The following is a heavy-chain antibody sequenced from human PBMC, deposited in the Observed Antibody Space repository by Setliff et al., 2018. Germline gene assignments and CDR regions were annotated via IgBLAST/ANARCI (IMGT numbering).Heavy chain of an antibody. J-gene: IGHJ4*02. D-gene: IGHD3-10*01. V-gene: IGHV3-7*01. CDR1: GFTFSSYA. CDR2: IKEDGSQR. Sequence: GGSLRLSCAASGFTFSSYAMSWVRQAPGKGLEWVANIKEDGSQRNYVDAVRGRFTVSRDNARNLLYLQMNSLRVDDTAVYYCVGWFGDLLNSWGQGTLVTVSS. CDR3: VGWFGDLLNS.